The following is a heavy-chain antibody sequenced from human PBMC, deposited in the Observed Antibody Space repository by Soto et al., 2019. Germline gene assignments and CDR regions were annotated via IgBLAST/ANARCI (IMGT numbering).Heavy chain of an antibody. Sequence: SETLSLTCAVSGYSISSGYYWGWIRQPPGKGLEWIGSIYHSGSTYYNPSLKSRVTISVDTSKNQFSLKLSSVTAADTAVYYCARDLGVVGATTKWIWSYWFDPWGQGTLVTVSS. J-gene: IGHJ5*02. CDR3: ARDLGVVGATTKWIWSYWFDP. D-gene: IGHD1-26*01. V-gene: IGHV4-38-2*02. CDR1: GYSISSGYY. CDR2: IYHSGST.